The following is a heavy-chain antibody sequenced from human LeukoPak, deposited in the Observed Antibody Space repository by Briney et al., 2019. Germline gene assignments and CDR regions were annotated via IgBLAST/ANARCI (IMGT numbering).Heavy chain of an antibody. V-gene: IGHV3-30*03. J-gene: IGHJ4*02. D-gene: IGHD1-26*01. CDR3: ARVNQLTPIVGGFDY. CDR2: ISYDGSNK. Sequence: GGSLRLSCAASGFTFSSYGMHWVRQAPGKGLEWVAVISYDGSNKYYADSVKGRFTISRDNSKNTLYLQMNSLRAEDTAVYYCARVNQLTPIVGGFDYWGQGTLVTVSS. CDR1: GFTFSSYG.